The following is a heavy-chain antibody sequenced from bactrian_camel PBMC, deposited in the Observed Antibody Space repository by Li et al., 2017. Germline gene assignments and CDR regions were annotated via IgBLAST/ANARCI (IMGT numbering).Heavy chain of an antibody. CDR2: IRRSGGET. J-gene: IGHJ4*01. D-gene: IGHD5*01. Sequence: HVQLVESGGASVQAGGSLRLSCAASGTAYCMGWFRQAPGREREGIAAIRRSGGETWYAGSVKGRFTISQDSARNTVYLQMNNLQPEDTAMYYCAARRTIAVPGWRCIANDRPSGDYWGQGTQVTVS. CDR3: AARRTIAVPGWRCIANDRPSGDY. CDR1: GTAYC. V-gene: IGHV3-3*01.